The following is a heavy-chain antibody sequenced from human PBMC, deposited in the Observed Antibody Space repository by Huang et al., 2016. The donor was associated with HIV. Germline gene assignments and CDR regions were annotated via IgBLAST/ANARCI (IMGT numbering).Heavy chain of an antibody. CDR2: TSPDDSDT. V-gene: IGHV5-51*01. Sequence: VQLVQSGAEVKKPGESLKISCKGSGYSFSSYWIAWVRQMPGKGLAWMGVTSPDDSDTTYSPSLEGQVTISADKSIGTAYLQWSSLKASDTAMYYCARRFSSSSGYFDYWGQGSLVTVSS. J-gene: IGHJ4*02. D-gene: IGHD6-6*01. CDR3: ARRFSSSSGYFDY. CDR1: GYSFSSYW.